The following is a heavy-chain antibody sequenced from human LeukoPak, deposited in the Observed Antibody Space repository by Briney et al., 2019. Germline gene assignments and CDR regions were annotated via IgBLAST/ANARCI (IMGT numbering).Heavy chain of an antibody. V-gene: IGHV1-18*01. CDR3: ARDSSGYSYYYYGMDV. CDR2: ISAYNGNT. Sequence: ASVKVSCKASGYTFTSYGISWVRQAPGQGLEWMGWISAYNGNTNYAQKLQGRVTVTTDTSTSTAYMELRSLRSDDTAVYYCARDSSGYSYYYYGMDVWGQGTTVTVSS. J-gene: IGHJ6*02. CDR1: GYTFTSYG. D-gene: IGHD3-22*01.